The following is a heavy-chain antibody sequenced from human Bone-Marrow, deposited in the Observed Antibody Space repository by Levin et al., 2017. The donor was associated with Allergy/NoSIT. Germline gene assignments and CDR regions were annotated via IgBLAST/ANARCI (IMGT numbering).Heavy chain of an antibody. D-gene: IGHD3-22*01. CDR3: ARDWGLQGENSSGQNVHQFDY. V-gene: IGHV3-21*01. Sequence: GGSLRLSCAASGFTFSSYSMNWVRQAPGKGLEWVSSISSSSSYIYYADSVKGRFTISRDNAKNSLYLQMNSLRAEDTAVYYCARDWGLQGENSSGQNVHQFDYWGQGTLVTVSS. CDR2: ISSSSSYI. J-gene: IGHJ4*02. CDR1: GFTFSSYS.